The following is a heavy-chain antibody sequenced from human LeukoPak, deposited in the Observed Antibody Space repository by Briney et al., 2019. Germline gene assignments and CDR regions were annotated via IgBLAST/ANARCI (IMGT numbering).Heavy chain of an antibody. D-gene: IGHD3-22*01. CDR1: GDSISSGDYY. V-gene: IGHV4-61*02. CDR2: ISSSGST. CDR3: ARGPYSYDSSGAFDI. Sequence: SQTLSLTCTVSGDSISSGDYYWSWIRQPAGKGLEWIGRISSSGSTNYNPSLKSRVIISVDTSKNQFSLKLSSVTAADTAVYFCARGPYSYDSSGAFDIWGQGTMVTVSS. J-gene: IGHJ3*02.